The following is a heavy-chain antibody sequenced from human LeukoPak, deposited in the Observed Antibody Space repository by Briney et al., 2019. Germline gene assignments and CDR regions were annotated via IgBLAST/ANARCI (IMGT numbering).Heavy chain of an antibody. CDR3: TTDFIDGGDYVWGSYRVSLFDY. V-gene: IGHV3-15*01. Sequence: GGSLRLSCAASGFTFSSYGMSWVRQAPGKGLEWVGRIKSKTDGGTTDYAAPVKGRFTISRDDSKNTLYLQMNSLKTEDTAVYYCTTDFIDGGDYVWGSYRVSLFDYWGQGTLVTVSS. CDR1: GFTFSSYG. CDR2: IKSKTDGGTT. D-gene: IGHD3-16*02. J-gene: IGHJ4*02.